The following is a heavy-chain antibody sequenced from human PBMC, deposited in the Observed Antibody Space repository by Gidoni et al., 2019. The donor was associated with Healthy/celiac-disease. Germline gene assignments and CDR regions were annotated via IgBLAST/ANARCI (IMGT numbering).Heavy chain of an antibody. D-gene: IGHD6-13*01. CDR2: IIPILGIA. V-gene: IGHV1-69*02. CDR1: GGTFSSYT. CDR3: ARGSIAAAGANWFDP. Sequence: QVQLVQSGAEVKKPGSSVKVSCKASGGTFSSYTIRWVRQAPGQGLEWMGRIIPILGIANYAQKFQGRVTITADKSTSTAYMELSSLRSEDTAVYYCARGSIAAAGANWFDPWGQGTLVTVSS. J-gene: IGHJ5*02.